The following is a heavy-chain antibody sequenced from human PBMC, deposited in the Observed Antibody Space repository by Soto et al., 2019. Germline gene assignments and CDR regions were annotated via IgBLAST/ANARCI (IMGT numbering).Heavy chain of an antibody. J-gene: IGHJ4*02. CDR1: GASISGYS. V-gene: IGHV4-4*07. Sequence: PSETLSLTCTASGASISGYSWSWVRQSAGKGLEWIGGFYKSDRATYYLTRKSRVTKSVDTSRNQFSLKLTSVTDADTAVYFCAREPLAHSYFDYWGQGILVTVSS. CDR2: FYKSDRA. CDR3: AREPLAHSYFDY.